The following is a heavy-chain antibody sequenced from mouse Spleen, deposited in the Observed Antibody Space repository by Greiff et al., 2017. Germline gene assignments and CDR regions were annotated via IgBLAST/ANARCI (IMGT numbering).Heavy chain of an antibody. V-gene: IGHV1-26*01. CDR2: INPNNGGT. CDR1: GYTFTDYY. CDR3: ARSYRYFWFAY. J-gene: IGHJ3*01. D-gene: IGHD2-14*01. Sequence: EVQLQQSGPELVKPGASVKISCKASGYTFTDYYMNWVKQSHGKSLEWIGDINPNNGGTSYNQKFKGKATLTVDKSSSTAYMELRSLTSEDSAVYYCARSYRYFWFAYWGQGTLVTVSA.